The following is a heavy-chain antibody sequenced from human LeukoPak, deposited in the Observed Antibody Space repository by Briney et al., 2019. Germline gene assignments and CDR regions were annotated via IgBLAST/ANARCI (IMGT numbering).Heavy chain of an antibody. D-gene: IGHD4-17*01. J-gene: IGHJ4*02. CDR1: GFTFSTYN. V-gene: IGHV3-21*01. Sequence: GGSLRLSCAASGFTFSTYNMNWVRQAPGKGLEWVSSISRSSSYIYYADSVKGRFTISRDNAKNSLYLQMDSLRAEDTAVHYCARGGYGDYVVDYWGQGSLVTVSS. CDR2: ISRSSSYI. CDR3: ARGGYGDYVVDY.